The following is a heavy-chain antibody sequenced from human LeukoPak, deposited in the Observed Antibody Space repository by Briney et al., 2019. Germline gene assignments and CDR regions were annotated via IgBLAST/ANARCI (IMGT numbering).Heavy chain of an antibody. Sequence: PGGSLRLSCAASGFTFSSYSMNWVRQAPGKGLEWVSSISSSSSSYIYYADSVKGRFTISRDNAKNSLYLQMNSLRAEDTAVYYCARGGVPGIFDYWGQGTLVTVSS. CDR3: ARGGVPGIFDY. CDR2: ISSSSSSYI. V-gene: IGHV3-21*01. CDR1: GFTFSSYS. J-gene: IGHJ4*02. D-gene: IGHD6-13*01.